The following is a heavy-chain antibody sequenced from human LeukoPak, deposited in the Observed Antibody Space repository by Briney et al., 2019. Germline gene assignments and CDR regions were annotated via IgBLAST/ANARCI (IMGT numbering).Heavy chain of an antibody. D-gene: IGHD3-10*01. Sequence: GGSLRLSRAASGFTFRSYGMHWVRPAPGKGLEGVAVISYDGSNKYYADSVKGRFTISRDNSKNTLYLQMNSLRAEDTAVYYCAKDGGTGSGLDYWGQGTLVTVSS. CDR1: GFTFRSYG. V-gene: IGHV3-30*18. J-gene: IGHJ4*02. CDR3: AKDGGTGSGLDY. CDR2: ISYDGSNK.